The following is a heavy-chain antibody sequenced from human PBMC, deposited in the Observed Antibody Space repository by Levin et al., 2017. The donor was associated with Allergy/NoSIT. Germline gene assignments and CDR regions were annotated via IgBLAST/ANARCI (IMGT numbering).Heavy chain of an antibody. D-gene: IGHD3-10*01. V-gene: IGHV4-39*01. J-gene: IGHJ4*02. CDR1: GGSISSSSYY. Sequence: PSQTLSLTCTVSGGSISSSSYYWGWIRQPPGKGLEWIGSIYYSGSTYYNPSLKSRVTISVDTSKNQFSLKLSSVTAADTAVYYCARHKLVRGVIITGYYFDYWGQGTLVTVSS. CDR2: IYYSGST. CDR3: ARHKLVRGVIITGYYFDY.